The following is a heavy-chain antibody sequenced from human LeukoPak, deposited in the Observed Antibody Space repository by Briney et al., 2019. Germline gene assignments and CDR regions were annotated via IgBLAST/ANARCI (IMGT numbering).Heavy chain of an antibody. V-gene: IGHV4-4*02. CDR1: GGSISSSNW. J-gene: IGHJ4*02. D-gene: IGHD3-10*01. CDR2: IYHSGST. CDR3: ARGGARTYSYGSGTYEFDY. Sequence: SGTLSLTCAVSGGSISSSNWWSWVRPPPGKGLEWIGEIYHSGSTNYNPSLKSRVTISVDKSKNRFSLKLSSVTAADTAVYHCARGGARTYSYGSGTYEFDYWGQGTLVTVSS.